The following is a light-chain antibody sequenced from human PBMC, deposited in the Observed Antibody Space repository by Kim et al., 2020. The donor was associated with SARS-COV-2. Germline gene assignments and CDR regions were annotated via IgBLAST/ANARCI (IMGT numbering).Light chain of an antibody. CDR3: AAWDDSVNGVV. CDR1: SCNIGSNT. J-gene: IGLJ3*02. CDR2: GSS. Sequence: GQRVNISCSGSSCNIGSNTVDWYQPLPRSDPKLLISGSSQRPSGVPDRFSGSQSGTSASLAISGLQSEDEADYHCAAWDDSVNGVVFGGGTQLTVL. V-gene: IGLV1-44*01.